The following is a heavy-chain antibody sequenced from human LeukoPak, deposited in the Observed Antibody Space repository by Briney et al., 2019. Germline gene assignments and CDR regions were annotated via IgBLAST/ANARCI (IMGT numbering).Heavy chain of an antibody. CDR2: FSSAGST. J-gene: IGHJ4*02. CDR3: ARRDNSGRHDFDS. V-gene: IGHV3-23*01. CDR1: GFTFSSYA. Sequence: QPGGPLRLSCAASGFTFSSYAMSWVRQAPGKGLEWVSTFSSAGSTSYADSVKGRFTISRDSSKNTLSLQMNSLRAEDTAVYYCARRDNSGRHDFDSWGQGTLVTVSS. D-gene: IGHD6-19*01.